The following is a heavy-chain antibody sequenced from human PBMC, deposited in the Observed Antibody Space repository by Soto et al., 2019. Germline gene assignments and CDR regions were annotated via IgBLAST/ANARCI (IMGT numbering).Heavy chain of an antibody. CDR2: IYYSGST. D-gene: IGHD6-19*01. CDR3: ARDVIAVAGTLDYYYYYMDV. CDR1: GGSISSYY. J-gene: IGHJ6*03. Sequence: QVQLQESGPGLVKPSETLSLTCTVSGGSISSYYWSWIRQPPGKGLEWIGYIYYSGSTNYNPSLKSRVTRSVDTSKNQFSLKLSSVTAADTAVYYCARDVIAVAGTLDYYYYYMDVWGKGTTVTVSS. V-gene: IGHV4-59*01.